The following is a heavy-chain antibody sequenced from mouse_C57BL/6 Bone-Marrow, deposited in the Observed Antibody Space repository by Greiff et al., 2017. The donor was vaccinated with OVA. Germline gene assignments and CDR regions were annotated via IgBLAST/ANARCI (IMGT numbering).Heavy chain of an antibody. D-gene: IGHD2-4*01. CDR2: IDPENGDT. Sequence: VQLQQSGAELVRPGASVKLSCTASGFNIKDDYMHWVKQRPEQGLEWIGWIDPENGDTEYASKFQGKATITADTSSNTAYLQLSSLTSEDTAVYYCTTGLRRRGDYWGQGTTRTVSS. J-gene: IGHJ2*01. V-gene: IGHV14-4*01. CDR3: TTGLRRRGDY. CDR1: GFNIKDDY.